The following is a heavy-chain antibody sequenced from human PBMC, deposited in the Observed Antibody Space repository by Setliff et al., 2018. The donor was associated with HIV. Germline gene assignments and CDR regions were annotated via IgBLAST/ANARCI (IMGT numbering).Heavy chain of an antibody. D-gene: IGHD3-10*01. CDR1: GGSISSYY. CDR3: ARHHNTMVRGVAYFQH. V-gene: IGHV4-59*08. Sequence: PSETLSLTCTVSGGSISSYYWSWIRQPPGKGLEWIGYIYYSGNTNYNPSHKSRVTISVDTSKKQFSLKLSSVIAADTAVYYCARHHNTMVRGVAYFQHWGQGTLVTVSS. J-gene: IGHJ1*01. CDR2: IYYSGNT.